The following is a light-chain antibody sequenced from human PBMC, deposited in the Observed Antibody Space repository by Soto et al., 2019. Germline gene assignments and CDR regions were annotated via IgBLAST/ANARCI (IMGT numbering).Light chain of an antibody. CDR2: SAS. Sequence: IVLTQSPATLSVSPGERATLSCWASQTLDSMVAWYQQKSGQAPRLLIYSASARATGVPARFSGYGSGTDFTLTISSLQSEDLGVYYCPQYKDCPTTFGQGTKVEF. J-gene: IGKJ1*01. CDR3: PQYKDCPTT. CDR1: QTLDSM. V-gene: IGKV3-15*01.